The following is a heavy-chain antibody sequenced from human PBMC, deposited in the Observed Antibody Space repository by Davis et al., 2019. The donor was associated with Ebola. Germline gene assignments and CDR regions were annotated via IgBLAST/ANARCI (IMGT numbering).Heavy chain of an antibody. J-gene: IGHJ4*02. CDR2: INPHNGNT. CDR3: ARAQFPTTSDH. CDR1: GYTFTNYG. D-gene: IGHD1-1*01. Sequence: ASVKVSCKASGYTFTNYGITWVRQAPGQGLEWMGWINPHNGNTNYAQTVQGRVAMTTDTSTNTAYMDVGSLRSDDTAFYYCARAQFPTTSDHWGQGTLVTVSS. V-gene: IGHV1-18*04.